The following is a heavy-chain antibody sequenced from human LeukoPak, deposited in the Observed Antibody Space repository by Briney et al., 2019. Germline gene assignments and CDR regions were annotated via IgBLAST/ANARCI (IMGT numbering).Heavy chain of an antibody. CDR3: ARSSVSTLRSSWYVAGGWEFDY. J-gene: IGHJ4*02. CDR1: GYTFTSYA. CDR2: INTNTRNP. V-gene: IGHV7-4-1*02. D-gene: IGHD6-13*01. Sequence: GASVKASCKASGYTFTSYAMNWVRQAPGQGLEWMGWINTNTRNPTYAQGFTGRFVFSSDTSASTAYLQISSLKAEDTAVYYCARSSVSTLRSSWYVAGGWEFDYWGQGTLVTVSS.